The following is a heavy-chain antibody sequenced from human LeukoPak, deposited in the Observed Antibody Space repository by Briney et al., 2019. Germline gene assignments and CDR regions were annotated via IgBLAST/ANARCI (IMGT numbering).Heavy chain of an antibody. V-gene: IGHV3-48*03. Sequence: GGSLRLSCAASGFTFSSYEMNWVRQAPGKGLEWVSYITSGSTIYYADSVKGRFTISRDNPKNSLYLQMDSLRAEDTAVYYCARVYSSSWYSGYWGQGTLVTVSS. J-gene: IGHJ4*02. CDR3: ARVYSSSWYSGY. CDR2: ITSGSTI. CDR1: GFTFSSYE. D-gene: IGHD6-13*01.